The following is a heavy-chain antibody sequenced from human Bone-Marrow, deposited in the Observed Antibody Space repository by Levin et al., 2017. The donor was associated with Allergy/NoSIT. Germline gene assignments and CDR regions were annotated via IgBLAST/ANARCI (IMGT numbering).Heavy chain of an antibody. CDR3: ARDAADLAVVGTLYYCDY. Sequence: GESLKISCAASGFTFSSYGMHWVRQAPGKGLEWVAVIWYDGSKKYYSDSVKGRFTITRDNSKNTLHLQMNSLRVEDTAVYYCARDAADLAVVGTLYYCDYWGQGTLVTVSS. J-gene: IGHJ4*02. V-gene: IGHV3-33*01. CDR1: GFTFSSYG. D-gene: IGHD6-19*01. CDR2: IWYDGSKK.